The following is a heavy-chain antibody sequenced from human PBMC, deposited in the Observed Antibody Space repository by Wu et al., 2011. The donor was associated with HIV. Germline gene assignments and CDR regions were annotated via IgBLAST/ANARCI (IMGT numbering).Heavy chain of an antibody. V-gene: IGHV1-2*02. J-gene: IGHJ4*02. CDR3: ARPYCSDGNCLGFDY. Sequence: QVQLVQSGAEVEKPGASVTVSCKASGYTFTGYYMHWVRQAPGQGFEWMGWINPNSGGTNYAQKFQGRVTLTRDTSISTAYMELSSLRSDDTAVYYCARPYCSDGNCLGFDYWAREPWSPSPQ. CDR2: INPNSGGT. CDR1: GYTFTGYY. D-gene: IGHD2-15*01.